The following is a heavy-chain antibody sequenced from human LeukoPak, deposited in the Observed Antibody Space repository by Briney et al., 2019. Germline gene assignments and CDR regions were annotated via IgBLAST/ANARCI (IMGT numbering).Heavy chain of an antibody. CDR2: IIPIFGTA. CDR3: GVVADDFDY. Sequence: ASVKVYCKASGGTFSSYAISWVRQAPGQGLEWMGGIIPIFGTANYAQKFQGRVTITADESTSTAYMELSSLRSEDTAVYYCGVVADDFDYWGQGTLVTVSS. D-gene: IGHD5-12*01. J-gene: IGHJ4*02. V-gene: IGHV1-69*13. CDR1: GGTFSSYA.